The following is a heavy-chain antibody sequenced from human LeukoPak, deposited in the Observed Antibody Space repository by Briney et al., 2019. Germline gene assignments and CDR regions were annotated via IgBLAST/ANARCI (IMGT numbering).Heavy chain of an antibody. J-gene: IGHJ6*02. D-gene: IGHD2-2*01. Sequence: GRSLRLSCAASGFTFSSYVMHWVRPAPGKGLEWVAVISYDGSNKYYADSVKGRFTISRDNSKNTLYLQMNSLRAEDTAVYYCARARYCSSTSCPTTYYYYYGMDVWGQGTTVTVSS. CDR3: ARARYCSSTSCPTTYYYYYGMDV. CDR1: GFTFSSYV. V-gene: IGHV3-30*03. CDR2: ISYDGSNK.